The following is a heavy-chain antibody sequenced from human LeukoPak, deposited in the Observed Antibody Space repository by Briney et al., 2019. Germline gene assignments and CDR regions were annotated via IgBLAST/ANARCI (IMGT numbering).Heavy chain of an antibody. CDR2: INTDGTVT. Sequence: GGSLRLSCVASGFTFSKYWMLWVRQAPGKGLESVSRINTDGTVTTYADSVKGRSTVSRDNADNTMFLQMNSVRDEDTAVYYCATKQWLAPPPDSWGQGTPVTVSS. CDR3: ATKQWLAPPPDS. D-gene: IGHD6-19*01. CDR1: GFTFSKYW. V-gene: IGHV3-74*01. J-gene: IGHJ4*02.